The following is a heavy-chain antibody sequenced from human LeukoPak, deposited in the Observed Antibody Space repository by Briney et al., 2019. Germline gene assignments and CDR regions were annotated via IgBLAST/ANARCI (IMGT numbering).Heavy chain of an antibody. J-gene: IGHJ4*02. CDR3: GSEPDYVDGED. D-gene: IGHD4/OR15-4a*01. CDR1: GFTFNDYA. V-gene: IGHV3-30*14. Sequence: GRSLRLSCAPSGFTFNDYAMHWVRQAPGKGPEWVAVISYDGSNKYYADSVKGRFTISRDNSKNTLYLQMNNLRAEDTAVYYCGSEPDYVDGEDWGQGTLVTVSS. CDR2: ISYDGSNK.